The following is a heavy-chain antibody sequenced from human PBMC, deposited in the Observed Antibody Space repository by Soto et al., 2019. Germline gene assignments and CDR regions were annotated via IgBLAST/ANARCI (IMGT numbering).Heavy chain of an antibody. Sequence: SVKVSCKASGGTFSSYSISWVRQAPGQGLEWMGGIIPIFGTANYAQGFQGRITISADAPTSTAYMELRSLRSEDTAVYYCARTNIDDMTWYGWSDSWAQGTPVPVSS. J-gene: IGHJ5*01. V-gene: IGHV1-69*13. CDR1: GGTFSSYS. D-gene: IGHD6-13*01. CDR3: ARTNIDDMTWYGWSDS. CDR2: IIPIFGTA.